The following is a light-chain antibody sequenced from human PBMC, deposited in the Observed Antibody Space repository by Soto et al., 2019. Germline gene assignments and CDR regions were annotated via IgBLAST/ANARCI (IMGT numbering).Light chain of an antibody. CDR2: DVR. V-gene: IGLV2-14*01. CDR1: SSDVGGYNY. J-gene: IGLJ1*01. CDR3: TSYTSSSTLYV. Sequence: QSALTQPSPVSGSPGQSISISCPGTSSDVGGYNYVSWYQQHPGKAPKLMIYDVRNRASGASNRFSGSKSGNTASLTISGLQAEDEADYYCTSYTSSSTLYVFGTGTKVTVL.